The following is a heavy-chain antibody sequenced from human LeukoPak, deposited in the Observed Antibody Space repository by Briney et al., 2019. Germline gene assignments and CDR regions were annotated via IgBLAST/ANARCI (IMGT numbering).Heavy chain of an antibody. Sequence: GGSLRLSCAASGFTFSSYSMNWVRQAPGKGLEWVSSISSSSSYIYYADSVKGRFTISRDNAKNSLYLQMNSLRAEDTALYYCARDYYDSRGYYQNFDYWGQGTLVTVSS. CDR3: ARDYYDSRGYYQNFDY. D-gene: IGHD3-22*01. CDR1: GFTFSSYS. V-gene: IGHV3-21*04. J-gene: IGHJ4*02. CDR2: ISSSSSYI.